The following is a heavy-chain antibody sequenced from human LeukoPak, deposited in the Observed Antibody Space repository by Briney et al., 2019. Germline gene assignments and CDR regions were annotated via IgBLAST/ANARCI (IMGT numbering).Heavy chain of an antibody. V-gene: IGHV1-2*02. D-gene: IGHD3-10*01. CDR1: GYTFTGYY. CDR2: INPNSGGT. Sequence: GASVKVSCKASGYTFTGYYMHWVRQAPGQGLEWRGWINPNSGGTKYAQKFQGRVTMTRDTSISTAYMELSRLSSDDTAVYYCARRSGSYYGMDVWGKGTTVTVSS. CDR3: ARRSGSYYGMDV. J-gene: IGHJ6*04.